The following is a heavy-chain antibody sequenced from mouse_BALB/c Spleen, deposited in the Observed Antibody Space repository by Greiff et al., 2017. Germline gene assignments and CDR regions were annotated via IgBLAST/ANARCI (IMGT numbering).Heavy chain of an antibody. Sequence: EVQVVESGGGLVQPGGSRKLSCAASGFTFSSFGMHWVRQAPEKGLEWVAYISSGSSTIYYADTVKGRFTISRDNPKNTLFLQMTSLRSEDTAMYYCARREFDYWAQGTTLTVSS. J-gene: IGHJ2*01. V-gene: IGHV5-17*02. CDR1: GFTFSSFG. CDR2: ISSGSSTI. CDR3: ARREFDY.